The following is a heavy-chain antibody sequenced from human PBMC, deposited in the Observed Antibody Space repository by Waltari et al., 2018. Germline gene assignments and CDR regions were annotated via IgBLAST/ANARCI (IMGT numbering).Heavy chain of an antibody. CDR3: ARHGSIGAHQNWFDP. V-gene: IGHV5-51*01. Sequence: EVQLVQSGAEVKKPGESLKISCKGSGYIFTNYWIGWVRQMPGKGLDRMGTLCPMDPETRYNPSCRGKVAISSDKTINTAYLQGRSLKASETAMYYCARHGSIGAHQNWFDPWGQGTVVTVSS. CDR2: LCPMDPET. CDR1: GYIFTNYW. D-gene: IGHD6-6*01. J-gene: IGHJ5*02.